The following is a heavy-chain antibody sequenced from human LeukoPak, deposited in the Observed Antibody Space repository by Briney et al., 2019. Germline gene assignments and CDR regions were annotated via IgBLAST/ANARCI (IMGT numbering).Heavy chain of an antibody. CDR3: ARVGYGDSLDS. D-gene: IGHD4-17*01. CDR2: ISSSSSTI. Sequence: GGSLRLSCTASGFTFSTYSMNWVRQAPGKGLEWLSYISSSSSTIYYADSVKGRFTNSRDNAKNSLYLQMNSLRAEDTAVYYCARVGYGDSLDSWGQGTLVTVSS. J-gene: IGHJ5*01. V-gene: IGHV3-48*01. CDR1: GFTFSTYS.